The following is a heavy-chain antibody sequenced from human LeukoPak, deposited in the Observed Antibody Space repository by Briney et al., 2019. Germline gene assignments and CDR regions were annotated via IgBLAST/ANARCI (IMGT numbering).Heavy chain of an antibody. V-gene: IGHV3-48*04. CDR3: ARIRSPNEDAFDI. CDR2: ISSSSSTI. Sequence: GGSLRLSCAASGFTFSSYSMNWVRQAPGKGLEWVSYISSSSSTIYYADSVKGRFTISRDSAKNSLSLQMNSLRVADTAIYYCARIRSPNEDAFDIWGQGTMVTVSS. J-gene: IGHJ3*02. CDR1: GFTFSSYS.